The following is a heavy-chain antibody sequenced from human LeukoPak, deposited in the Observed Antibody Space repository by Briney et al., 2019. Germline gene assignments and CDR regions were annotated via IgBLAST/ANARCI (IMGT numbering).Heavy chain of an antibody. J-gene: IGHJ4*02. Sequence: GGSLRLSCAASGFSFSDYEMNWVRQSPAKGLEWVSNISPNGGTKYYAGSVKGRFTISRDNAKNSLYLQMNSLRAEDTGVYFCSKLSVASADSWGQGTLVTVSS. CDR1: GFSFSDYE. D-gene: IGHD5-12*01. CDR2: ISPNGGTK. CDR3: SKLSVASADS. V-gene: IGHV3-48*03.